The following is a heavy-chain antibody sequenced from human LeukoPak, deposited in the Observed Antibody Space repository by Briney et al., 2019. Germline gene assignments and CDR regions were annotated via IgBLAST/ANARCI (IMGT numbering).Heavy chain of an antibody. J-gene: IGHJ4*02. CDR2: IIPIFGTP. Sequence: SVKVSCKAAGGTFSSNAISWLRQAPGQGLEWMGGIIPIFGTPNYAHNFQDRVTITADESTSTAYMELSARRSEDTAVYYCANRGGGGIGMGLLGSYDFWGQGTLVTVSS. D-gene: IGHD3-10*01. CDR1: GGTFSSNA. CDR3: ANRGGGGIGMGLLGSYDF. V-gene: IGHV1-69*13.